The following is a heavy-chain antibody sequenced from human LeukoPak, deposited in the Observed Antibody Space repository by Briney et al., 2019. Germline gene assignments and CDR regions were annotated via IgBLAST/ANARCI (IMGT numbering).Heavy chain of an antibody. D-gene: IGHD4-17*01. CDR2: IWYDGSNK. CDR1: GFTFSSYG. Sequence: GGSLRLSCAASGFTFSSYGMHWVRQAPGKGLEWVAVIWYDGSNKYYADSVKGRFTISRDNSKNTLYLQMHSLRAEDTAVYYCAREGPTVTTEIDYWGEGTLVTVSS. V-gene: IGHV3-33*01. CDR3: AREGPTVTTEIDY. J-gene: IGHJ4*02.